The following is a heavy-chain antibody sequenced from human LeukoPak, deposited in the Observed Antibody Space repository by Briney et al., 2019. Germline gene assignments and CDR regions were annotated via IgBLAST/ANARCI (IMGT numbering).Heavy chain of an antibody. CDR1: GLTFSSYA. CDR3: AKPTREYCSSSSCHMFDY. J-gene: IGHJ4*02. CDR2: ISSSGGTT. Sequence: AGGSLRLSCAASGLTFSSYAMNWVRQAPGKGLEWVSAISSSGGTTYYADSVKGRFTISRDNSKNTLYLQMNSLRAEDTAVYYCAKPTREYCSSSSCHMFDYWGQGTLVTVSS. D-gene: IGHD2-2*02. V-gene: IGHV3-23*01.